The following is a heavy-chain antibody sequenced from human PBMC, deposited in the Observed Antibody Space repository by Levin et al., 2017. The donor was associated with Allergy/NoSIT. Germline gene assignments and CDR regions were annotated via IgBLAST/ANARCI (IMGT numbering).Heavy chain of an antibody. CDR3: ASRSNTFRNFDY. CDR2: ITSSSSYT. V-gene: IGHV3-11*03. CDR1: GFTFSDYY. Sequence: GGSLRLSCAASGFTFSDYYMSWIRQAPGKGLEWVSYITSSSSYTNFADSVKGRFTISRDNAKNSLYLQMNSLRAEDTAVYYCASRSNTFRNFDYWGQGTLVTVSS. J-gene: IGHJ4*02. D-gene: IGHD2-15*01.